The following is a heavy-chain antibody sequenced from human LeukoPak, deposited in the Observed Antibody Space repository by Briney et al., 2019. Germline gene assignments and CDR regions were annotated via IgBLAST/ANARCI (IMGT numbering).Heavy chain of an antibody. CDR1: VDPLRSNRYY. V-gene: IGHV4-39*01. J-gene: IGHJ4*02. Sequence: SETLSLTCTIHVDPLRSNRYYTGRSSQPPGKGMEQLGRSYYSRSTYYSPSLKSRVTVSVDSDTNHFSLKMSSVTAADTAVSQCARQEGVSYFSSGSYFDSWGQGALVTVSS. D-gene: IGHD3-10*01. CDR2: SYYSRST. CDR3: ARQEGVSYFSSGSYFDS.